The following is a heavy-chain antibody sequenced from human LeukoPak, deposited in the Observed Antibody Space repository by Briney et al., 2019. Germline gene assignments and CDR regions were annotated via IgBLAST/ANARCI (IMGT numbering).Heavy chain of an antibody. CDR2: IYCSGST. J-gene: IGHJ5*02. CDR3: ARGYDFWSGYPFDP. Sequence: SETLSLTXTVSGGSISSYYWSWIRQPPGKGLEWIGYIYCSGSTNYNPSLKSRVTISVDTSKNQFSLKLSSVTAADTAVCYCARGYDFWSGYPFDPWGQGTLVTVSS. D-gene: IGHD3-3*01. V-gene: IGHV4-59*01. CDR1: GGSISSYY.